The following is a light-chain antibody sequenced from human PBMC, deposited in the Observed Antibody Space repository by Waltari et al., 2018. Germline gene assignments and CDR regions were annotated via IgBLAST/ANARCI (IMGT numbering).Light chain of an antibody. Sequence: EIVMTQSPATLSVSPGERATLSCRASQSVSSKLAWYQQKPGQAPRLLIYHASTRATGIPARFSGSGSGTEFTLTISSLQSGDFAVYYCQHYNNGGKAFGQGTKLDIK. J-gene: IGKJ2*01. V-gene: IGKV3-15*01. CDR2: HAS. CDR1: QSVSSK. CDR3: QHYNNGGKA.